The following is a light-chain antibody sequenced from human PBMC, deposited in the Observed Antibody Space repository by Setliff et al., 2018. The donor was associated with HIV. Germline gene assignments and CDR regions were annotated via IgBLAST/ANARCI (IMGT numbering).Light chain of an antibody. V-gene: IGLV2-14*03. CDR3: NSFTSTHTLAV. J-gene: IGLJ1*01. CDR2: DVS. Sequence: QSVLTQPASVSGSPGQSITISCTGSSSDIGDYNLVSWYQQHPGKAPKLIIYDVSNRPSGVSNRFSGSKSGNTASLTISGLQAEDEAAYYCNSFTSTHTLAVFGTGTKVT. CDR1: SSDIGDYNL.